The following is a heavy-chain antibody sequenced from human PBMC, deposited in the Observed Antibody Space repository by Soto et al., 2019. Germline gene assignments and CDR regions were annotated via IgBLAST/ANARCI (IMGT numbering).Heavy chain of an antibody. CDR2: IYPGDSDT. Sequence: PGESLKISCKGSGYSFTIYWIGWVRQMPGKGLEWMGIIYPGDSDTRYSPSFQGQVTISADKSISTAYLQWSSLKASDTAMYYCARLPRTYYYGSGSYTAFDIWGQGTMVTVSS. V-gene: IGHV5-51*01. CDR3: ARLPRTYYYGSGSYTAFDI. CDR1: GYSFTIYW. D-gene: IGHD3-10*01. J-gene: IGHJ3*02.